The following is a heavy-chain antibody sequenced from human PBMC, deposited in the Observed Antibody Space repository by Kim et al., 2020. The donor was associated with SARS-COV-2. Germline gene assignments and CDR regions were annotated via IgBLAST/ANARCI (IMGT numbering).Heavy chain of an antibody. Sequence: ASVKVSCKASGYTFVNHGITWVRQAPGQGLEWMGWISAFNGNTENAQRFQGRITMTIDTSATTAYMELRNLRSDDTAMYFCARRGGRAADMWGQGTMVTVSS. V-gene: IGHV1-18*01. CDR3: ARRGGRAADM. CDR1: GYTFVNHG. CDR2: ISAFNGNT. D-gene: IGHD1-26*01. J-gene: IGHJ3*02.